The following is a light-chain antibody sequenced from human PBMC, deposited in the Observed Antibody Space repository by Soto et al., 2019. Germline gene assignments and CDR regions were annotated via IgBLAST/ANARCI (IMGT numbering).Light chain of an antibody. CDR2: GAS. J-gene: IGKJ1*01. V-gene: IGKV3-15*01. Sequence: ETVLTQSPGTLSLSPGERATLSCRASQSVGANLAWYQQKGGQVPRLLIYGASTRATGIPARFSGSGSGTEFTLSISSLQSEDFAVYYCQQYNNWPWTFGQGTKVDIK. CDR1: QSVGAN. CDR3: QQYNNWPWT.